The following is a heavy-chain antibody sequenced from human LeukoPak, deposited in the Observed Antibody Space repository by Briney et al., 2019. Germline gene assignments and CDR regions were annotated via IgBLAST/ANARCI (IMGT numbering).Heavy chain of an antibody. CDR3: ASAGSSSSSYYFDY. Sequence: PSETLSLTCTVSGVSISSGGYYWSWLRPHPGKGLEWIGYIYYSGSTYYNPSLKSRVTISVDTSKDQFSLKLSSVTAADTAVYYCASAGSSSSSYYFDYWGQGTLVTVSS. CDR1: GVSISSGGYY. J-gene: IGHJ4*02. CDR2: IYYSGST. V-gene: IGHV4-31*03. D-gene: IGHD6-6*01.